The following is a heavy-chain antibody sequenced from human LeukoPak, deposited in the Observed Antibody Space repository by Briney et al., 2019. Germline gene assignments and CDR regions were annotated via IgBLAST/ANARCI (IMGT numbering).Heavy chain of an antibody. CDR1: GGSISRYY. CDR2: IYTSGST. D-gene: IGHD2-2*01. V-gene: IGHV4-4*07. Sequence: SETLSLNCAVSGGSISRYYWSWIRQPAGRGLEWIGHIYTSGSTNYNPSLRSRVTMSIDMSENQFSLRLNSVTAADTAIYYCARVRYQGFDPWGQGTLVTVSS. CDR3: ARVRYQGFDP. J-gene: IGHJ5*02.